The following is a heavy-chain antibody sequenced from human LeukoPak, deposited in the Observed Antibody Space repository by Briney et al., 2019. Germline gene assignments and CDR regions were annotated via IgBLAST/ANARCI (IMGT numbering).Heavy chain of an antibody. CDR1: GFTFSNYW. CDR3: ARAAGYSSIVFDI. J-gene: IGHJ3*02. Sequence: GGSLRLSCAASGFTFSNYWMSWVRQAPGKGLEWVANIKQDGSEKYYVDSVKGRFTISRDNAKNSLYLQMNSLRAEDTAVYNCARAAGYSSIVFDIWGQGTMVTVSS. CDR2: IKQDGSEK. V-gene: IGHV3-7*02. D-gene: IGHD2-2*01.